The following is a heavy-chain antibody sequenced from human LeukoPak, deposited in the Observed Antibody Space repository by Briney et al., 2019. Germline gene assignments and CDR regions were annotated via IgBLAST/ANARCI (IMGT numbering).Heavy chain of an antibody. Sequence: SVKVSCKASGGTFSSYAISWVRQAPGQGLEWMGRIIPILGIANYAQKFQGRVTITADKSTSTAYMELSSLRSEDTAVYYCARETSGYAYFDYWGQGTLVTVSS. D-gene: IGHD5-12*01. CDR3: ARETSGYAYFDY. V-gene: IGHV1-69*04. CDR2: IIPILGIA. CDR1: GGTFSSYA. J-gene: IGHJ4*02.